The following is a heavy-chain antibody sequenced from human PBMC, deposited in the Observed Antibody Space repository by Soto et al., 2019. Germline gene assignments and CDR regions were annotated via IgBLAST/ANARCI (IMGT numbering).Heavy chain of an antibody. CDR3: ARDARRRYSYGQPPLDV. V-gene: IGHV4-61*01. J-gene: IGHJ6*02. Sequence: QVQLQESGPGLVKPSETLSLTCTVSGGSVSSGSYYWSWIRQPPGKGLEWIGYIYYSGSTNYNPSLKSRVTISVDTFKNQFSLKLSSVTAADTAVYYCARDARRRYSYGQPPLDVWGQGTTVTVSS. CDR1: GGSVSSGSYY. D-gene: IGHD5-18*01. CDR2: IYYSGST.